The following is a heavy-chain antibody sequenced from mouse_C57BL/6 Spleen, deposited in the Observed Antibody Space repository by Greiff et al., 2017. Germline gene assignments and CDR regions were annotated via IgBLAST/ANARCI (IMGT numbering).Heavy chain of an antibody. CDR3: AMAPYDYVRYFAV. CDR2: ISNNGRN. D-gene: IGHD2-4*01. Sequence: EVQLQESGPGLVKPSQSLSLTCSVTGYSITSGYYWNWIRQCPGNKLEWMGYISNNGRNNHNPSLKNRIFITRYTSKNQFFLKLNSVTTEDTSKCSCAMAPYDYVRYFAVWGTGPTLTVSS. CDR1: GYSITSGYY. J-gene: IGHJ1*03. V-gene: IGHV3-6*01.